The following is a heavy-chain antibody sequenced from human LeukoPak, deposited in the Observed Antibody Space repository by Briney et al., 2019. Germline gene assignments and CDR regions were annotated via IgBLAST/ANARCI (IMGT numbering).Heavy chain of an antibody. Sequence: SETLSLTCAVSGYPLGKNYYWGWIRQSPGKGLGWIGRIYGRASTSYNPSLMNRVTMSVDTSKNHFSLQLTSVTAADTAVYYCARYDSRGSASTRFDYWGPGILVTVSS. CDR3: ARYDSRGSASTRFDY. J-gene: IGHJ4*02. V-gene: IGHV4-38-2*01. CDR1: GYPLGKNYY. D-gene: IGHD3-16*01. CDR2: IYGRAST.